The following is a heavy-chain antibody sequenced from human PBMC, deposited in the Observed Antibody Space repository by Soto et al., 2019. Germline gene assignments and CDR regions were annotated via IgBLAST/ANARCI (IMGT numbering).Heavy chain of an antibody. Sequence: GGSLRLSCAASGFTFRSYAMSWVRQAPGKGLEWVSAISGSGGSTYYADSVKGRFTISRDNSKNTLYLQMNSLRAEDTAVYYCAKLSCSSTICQPPYYYYYMGVWGKRTTVTVSS. CDR3: AKLSCSSTICQPPYYYYYMGV. D-gene: IGHD2-2*01. J-gene: IGHJ6*03. CDR2: ISGSGGST. CDR1: GFTFRSYA. V-gene: IGHV3-23*01.